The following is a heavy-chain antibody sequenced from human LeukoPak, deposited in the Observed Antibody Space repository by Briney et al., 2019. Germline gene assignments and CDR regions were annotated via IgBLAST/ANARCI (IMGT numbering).Heavy chain of an antibody. Sequence: GGALRLSCSASGFTFSTYWMTWGRPGPGKGLEWVANIKPDGSQIYYVDSVKGRFTISRDNAKNSLYLQMNSLRAEDTAVYYCARDLNWETYWGQGTLVTVSS. D-gene: IGHD7-27*01. J-gene: IGHJ4*02. CDR1: GFTFSTYW. CDR3: ARDLNWETY. V-gene: IGHV3-7*01. CDR2: IKPDGSQI.